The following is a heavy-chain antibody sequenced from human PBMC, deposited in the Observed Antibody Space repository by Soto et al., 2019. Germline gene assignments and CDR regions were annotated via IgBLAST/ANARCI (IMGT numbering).Heavy chain of an antibody. V-gene: IGHV4-59*01. Sequence: SETLSLTCTVSGGSMRNYFWTWIRQPPGKGLEWIGYIHYSGTTSFFPSYNPSLRSRVTISEDTSKNQFSLKLLSVTTADTAVYFCAAGEASSRNLAPYYLDFWGQGTLVTVCS. CDR1: GGSMRNYF. J-gene: IGHJ4*02. CDR2: IHYSGTT. D-gene: IGHD6-13*01. CDR3: AAGEASSRNLAPYYLDF.